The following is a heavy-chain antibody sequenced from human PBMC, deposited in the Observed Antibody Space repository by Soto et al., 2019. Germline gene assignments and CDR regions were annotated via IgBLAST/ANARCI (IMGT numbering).Heavy chain of an antibody. J-gene: IGHJ4*02. D-gene: IGHD7-27*01. V-gene: IGHV3-48*02. CDR2: ITSASSAI. Sequence: EVQMVESGGGLVQPGGSLRLSCAASGFTFNTYSINWVRQAPGKGLEWISYITSASSAIRYADSVQGRFIICRDNAKNSLYLQMNSLKDEDSAVYYCVRDLNWGFDYWGLGALVTVSS. CDR1: GFTFNTYS. CDR3: VRDLNWGFDY.